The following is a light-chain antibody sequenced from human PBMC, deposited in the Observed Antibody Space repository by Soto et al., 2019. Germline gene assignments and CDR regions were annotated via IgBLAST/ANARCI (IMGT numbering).Light chain of an antibody. V-gene: IGKV3-20*01. CDR3: RQYGSSPLA. J-gene: IGKJ4*01. Sequence: EIVLTQSPGTLSLSPGERATLACRASQSVSSSYLAWYQQKPGQAPRLLIYGASRRATGIPDRFSGSGSGTDFTLTISRLEPEDFALYYCRQYGSSPLAFGGGTNVEI. CDR1: QSVSSSY. CDR2: GAS.